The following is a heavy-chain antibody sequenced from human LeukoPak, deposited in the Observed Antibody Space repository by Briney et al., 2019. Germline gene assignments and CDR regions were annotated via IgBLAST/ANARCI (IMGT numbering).Heavy chain of an antibody. J-gene: IGHJ6*03. CDR3: ARGLGPTTTFDWFRHYYYYYMDV. CDR2: ISSSGSTI. Sequence: GGSLRLSCAASGFTFSSYEMNWVRQAPGKGLEWVPYISSSGSTIYYADSVKGRFTISRDNAKNSLYLQMNSLRAEDTAVYYCARGLGPTTTFDWFRHYYYYYMDVWGKGTTVTISS. CDR1: GFTFSSYE. V-gene: IGHV3-48*03. D-gene: IGHD3-9*01.